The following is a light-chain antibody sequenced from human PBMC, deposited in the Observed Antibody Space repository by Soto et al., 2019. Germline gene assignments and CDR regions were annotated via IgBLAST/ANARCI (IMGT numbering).Light chain of an antibody. J-gene: IGKJ4*01. CDR1: QSITTH. CDR3: QQYYSYPLT. V-gene: IGKV1-8*01. Sequence: AFQMTQSPSSFSASTGDRVTITCRASQSITTHLAWYQQKPGKAPKLLIYAASILQDGVPSRFSGSGSGTVFTLTISSLQSEDFATYYCQQYYSYPLTFGGGTRVEIK. CDR2: AAS.